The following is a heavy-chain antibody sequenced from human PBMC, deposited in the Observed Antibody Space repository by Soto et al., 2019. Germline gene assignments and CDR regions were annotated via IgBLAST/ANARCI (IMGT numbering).Heavy chain of an antibody. V-gene: IGHV3-23*01. CDR1: GFTLSSYA. J-gene: IGHJ1*01. Sequence: PGGSLRLSCAASGFTLSSYAMSWVCQAPGKGLEWVSAISGSGGSTYYADSVKGRFTISRDNSKNTLYLQMNSLRAEDTAVYYCAKWELKDFQHWGQGTLVTVSS. CDR2: ISGSGGST. D-gene: IGHD1-26*01. CDR3: AKWELKDFQH.